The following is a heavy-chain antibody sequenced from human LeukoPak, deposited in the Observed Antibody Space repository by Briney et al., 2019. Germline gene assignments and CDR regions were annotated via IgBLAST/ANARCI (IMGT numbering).Heavy chain of an antibody. Sequence: SGGSLRLSCAATGFTFCNYAIHWGRQAPRKGLGWVAFILDDGGGPHYAHSVKGRFTISRDNSKTTLNLQMNSLRAEDTAVYYCVKDRTGTYTLDYWGQGTLVTVSS. CDR2: ILDDGGGP. CDR1: GFTFCNYA. CDR3: VKDRTGTYTLDY. V-gene: IGHV3-30*18. D-gene: IGHD3-10*01. J-gene: IGHJ4*02.